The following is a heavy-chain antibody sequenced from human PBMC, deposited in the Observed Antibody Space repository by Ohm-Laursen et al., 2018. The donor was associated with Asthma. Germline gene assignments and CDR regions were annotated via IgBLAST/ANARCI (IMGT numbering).Heavy chain of an antibody. J-gene: IGHJ4*02. CDR1: LGTFSSYA. V-gene: IGHV1-69*01. CDR3: ARGRNYYDSSGYCDY. D-gene: IGHD3-22*01. Sequence: SSLKVSCKASLGTFSSYAISSVRQAPGQGLECMGGIIPIFGTATSAQTSQGRVTIPADESTSTANMELSSLRSEDTAVYDCARGRNYYDSSGYCDYWGQGTLVTVSS. CDR2: IIPIFGTA.